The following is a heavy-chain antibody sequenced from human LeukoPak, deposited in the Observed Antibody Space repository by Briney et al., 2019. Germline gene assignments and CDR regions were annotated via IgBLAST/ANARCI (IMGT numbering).Heavy chain of an antibody. Sequence: SETLSLTCAVYGGSFSGYYWSWIRQPPGKGLEWIGEINHSGSTNYNPSLKSRVTISVDTSKNQFSLKLSSVTAADTAVYYCARQGIAVAGTVYYGMDVWGQGTMVTVSS. J-gene: IGHJ6*02. D-gene: IGHD6-19*01. CDR1: GGSFSGYY. CDR3: ARQGIAVAGTVYYGMDV. V-gene: IGHV4-34*01. CDR2: INHSGST.